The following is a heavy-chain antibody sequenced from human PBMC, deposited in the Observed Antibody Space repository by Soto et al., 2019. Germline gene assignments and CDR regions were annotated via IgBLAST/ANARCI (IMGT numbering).Heavy chain of an antibody. V-gene: IGHV6-1*01. Sequence: QVQLQQSGPGLVKPSQTLSLTCAITGDSVSSNSAGWSWVRQTPSRGLEWLGRTYYRSKWYYEYAVSVRGRITINPDTSKNQYSLQLNSVTPEDTAVYFCARGEQYSGRIFDYWGQGTPVTVSS. J-gene: IGHJ4*01. D-gene: IGHD1-26*01. CDR1: GDSVSSNSAG. CDR2: TYYRSKWYY. CDR3: ARGEQYSGRIFDY.